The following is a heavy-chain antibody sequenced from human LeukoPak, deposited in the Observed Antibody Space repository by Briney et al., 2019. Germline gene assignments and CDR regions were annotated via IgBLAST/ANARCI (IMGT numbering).Heavy chain of an antibody. CDR1: GGTFSSYA. Sequence: GASVKVSCKASGGTFSSYAIGWVRQAPGQGLEWMGGIIPIFGTANYAQKFQGRVTITADESTSTAYMELSSLRSEDTAVYYCARARHPTYYYDSSGYSGARGYAFDIWGQGTMVTVSS. J-gene: IGHJ3*02. CDR2: IIPIFGTA. CDR3: ARARHPTYYYDSSGYSGARGYAFDI. V-gene: IGHV1-69*13. D-gene: IGHD3-22*01.